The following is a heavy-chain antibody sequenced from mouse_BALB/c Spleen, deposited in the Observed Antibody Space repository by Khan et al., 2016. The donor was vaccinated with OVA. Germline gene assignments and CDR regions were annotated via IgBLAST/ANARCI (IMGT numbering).Heavy chain of an antibody. CDR3: ARDGSRYNYAMDY. Sequence: VQLKESGPGLVKPSQSLSLTCTVTGYSITSDYAWNWIRQFPGNKLEWMGYISSSGSTNYNPALKSRIPSTRDTSKNQFFLQWNSVTTEDTATYYCARDGSRYNYAMDYWGQGTSVTVSS. J-gene: IGHJ4*01. CDR1: GYSITSDYA. CDR2: ISSSGST. D-gene: IGHD2-3*01. V-gene: IGHV3-2*02.